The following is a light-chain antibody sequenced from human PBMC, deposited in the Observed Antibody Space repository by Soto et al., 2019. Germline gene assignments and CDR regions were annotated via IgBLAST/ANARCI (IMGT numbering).Light chain of an antibody. Sequence: QSVLTQPASVSGSPGQSITISCTGSSSSIGGYNFVSWYQQHPGKTPKLIIFEVSHRPSGVSPRFSGSKPGNTASLTISGLQAEDEADYYCTSYVSSSMYVLGTGTKVTVL. CDR3: TSYVSSSMYV. V-gene: IGLV2-14*01. J-gene: IGLJ1*01. CDR2: EVS. CDR1: SSSIGGYNF.